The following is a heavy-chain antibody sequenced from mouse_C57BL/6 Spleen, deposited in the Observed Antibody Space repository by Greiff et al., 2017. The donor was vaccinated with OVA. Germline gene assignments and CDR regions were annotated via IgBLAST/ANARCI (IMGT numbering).Heavy chain of an antibody. D-gene: IGHD2-3*01. CDR1: GFTFSDYG. J-gene: IGHJ4*01. CDR3: ANLYDGYPYYYAMDY. Sequence: EVKLVESGGGLVKPGGSLKLSCAASGFTFSDYGMHWVRQAPEKGLEWVAYISSGSSTIYYADTVKGRFTISRDNAKNTLFLQMTSLRSEDTAMYYCANLYDGYPYYYAMDYWGQGTSVTVAS. CDR2: ISSGSSTI. V-gene: IGHV5-17*01.